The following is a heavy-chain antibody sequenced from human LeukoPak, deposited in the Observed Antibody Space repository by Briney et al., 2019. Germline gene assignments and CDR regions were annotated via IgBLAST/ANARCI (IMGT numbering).Heavy chain of an antibody. CDR1: GFTFSSYS. CDR3: AKDIDEGFGELPYNPHFDY. D-gene: IGHD3-10*01. Sequence: PGGSLRLSCAASGFTFSSYSMNWVRQAPGKGLEWVSSISSSSSYIYYADSVKGRFTISRDNAKNSLYLQMNSLRAEDTALYYCAKDIDEGFGELPYNPHFDYWGQGTLVTVSS. CDR2: ISSSSSYI. V-gene: IGHV3-21*04. J-gene: IGHJ4*02.